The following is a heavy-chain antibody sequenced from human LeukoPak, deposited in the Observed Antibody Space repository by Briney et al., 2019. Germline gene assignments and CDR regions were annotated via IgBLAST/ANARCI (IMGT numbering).Heavy chain of an antibody. V-gene: IGHV3-30*18. CDR3: AKPDTETDIVVVVAAPPPFDY. CDR1: GFTFRTYG. Sequence: GRSLRLSCAASGFTFRTYGMHWVRQAPGKGLEGVAVISYDGSNKYYADSVKGRFTISRDNSKNTLYLQVNSLRAEDTAVYYCAKPDTETDIVVVVAAPPPFDYWGQGTLVTVSS. D-gene: IGHD2-15*01. J-gene: IGHJ4*02. CDR2: ISYDGSNK.